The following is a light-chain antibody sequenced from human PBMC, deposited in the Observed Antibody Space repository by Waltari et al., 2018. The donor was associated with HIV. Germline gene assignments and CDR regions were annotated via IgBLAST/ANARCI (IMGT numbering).Light chain of an antibody. CDR2: DDS. Sequence: SYVLTQPPSASVAPGQTARITCGGNNIGSKGVHWYQQKPSQAPVLVVCDDSDRPSGIPERFSGSSTWNTATLTISRVEAGDEADFSCQVWDSSTDLRVFGGGTKLTVL. CDR1: NIGSKG. V-gene: IGLV3-21*02. J-gene: IGLJ2*01. CDR3: QVWDSSTDLRV.